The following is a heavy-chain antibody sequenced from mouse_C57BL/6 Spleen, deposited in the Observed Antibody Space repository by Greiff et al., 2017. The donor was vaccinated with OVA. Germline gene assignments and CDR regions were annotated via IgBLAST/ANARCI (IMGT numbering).Heavy chain of an antibody. CDR1: GYTFTSYW. D-gene: IGHD2-4*01. CDR3: ARVGYYDNENFDY. Sequence: QVHLQQPGTELVKPGASVKLSCKASGYTFTSYWMHWVKQRPGQGLELIGNINPSNGGTNYNEKFKSKATMTVDKSSSTAYMQLSSLTSEDSAVYYCARVGYYDNENFDYWGQGTTLTVSS. V-gene: IGHV1-53*01. CDR2: INPSNGGT. J-gene: IGHJ2*01.